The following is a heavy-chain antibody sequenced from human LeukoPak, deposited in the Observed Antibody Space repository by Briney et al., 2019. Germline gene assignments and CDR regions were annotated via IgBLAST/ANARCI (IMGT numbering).Heavy chain of an antibody. Sequence: GGSLRLSCAASGFKFSNAWMNWVRQAPGKGLEWVSHISSSSSNIFYADSVKGRFTISRDNAQNSLYLHMNSLRADDTAVYYCAREKSNWGYDYWGQGTLVTVSS. CDR3: AREKSNWGYDY. V-gene: IGHV3-48*04. CDR2: ISSSSSNI. J-gene: IGHJ4*02. D-gene: IGHD7-27*01. CDR1: GFKFSNAW.